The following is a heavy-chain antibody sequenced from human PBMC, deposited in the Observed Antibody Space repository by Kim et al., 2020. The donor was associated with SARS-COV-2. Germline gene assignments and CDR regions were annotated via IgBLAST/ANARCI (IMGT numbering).Heavy chain of an antibody. Sequence: SVKVSCKASGGTFSSYAISWVRQAPGQGLEWMGGIIPIFGTANYAQKFQGRVTITADESTSTAYMELSSLRSEDTAVYYCAKTKEQWLALDAFDIWGQGTMVTVSS. D-gene: IGHD6-19*01. CDR2: IIPIFGTA. V-gene: IGHV1-69*13. CDR1: GGTFSSYA. CDR3: AKTKEQWLALDAFDI. J-gene: IGHJ3*02.